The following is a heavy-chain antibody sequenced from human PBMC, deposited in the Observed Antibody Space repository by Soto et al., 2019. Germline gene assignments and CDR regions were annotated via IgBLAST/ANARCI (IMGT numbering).Heavy chain of an antibody. V-gene: IGHV1-69*12. CDR2: IVPIFGTT. CDR1: GGTFSNYA. Sequence: QVQLVQSGAEVKKPGSSVKVSCKVSGGTFSNYAIDWVRLAPGHGLEWMGGIVPIFGTTYYTKKFQGRATIIADDSTTTAYLEMSSLRSEDTAIYYCARVEAVAGLYNYHGLDVWGQGTAVTVSS. J-gene: IGHJ6*02. CDR3: ARVEAVAGLYNYHGLDV. D-gene: IGHD6-19*01.